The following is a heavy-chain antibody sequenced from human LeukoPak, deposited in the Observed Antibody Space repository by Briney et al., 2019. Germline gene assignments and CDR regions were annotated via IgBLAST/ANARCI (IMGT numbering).Heavy chain of an antibody. CDR3: ARDRAWYYGSGVDY. J-gene: IGHJ4*02. D-gene: IGHD3-10*01. CDR2: ISAYNGNT. Sequence: ASVKVSCKASGYTFTSYGISWVRQAPGQGLELMGWISAYNGNTNYAQKLQGRVTMTTDTSTSTAYMELRSLRSDDTAMYYCARDRAWYYGSGVDYWGQGTLVTVSS. V-gene: IGHV1-18*04. CDR1: GYTFTSYG.